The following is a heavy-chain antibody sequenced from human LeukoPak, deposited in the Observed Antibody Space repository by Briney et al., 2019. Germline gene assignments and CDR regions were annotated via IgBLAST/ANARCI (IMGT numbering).Heavy chain of an antibody. CDR2: INPSGGST. D-gene: IGHD2-2*01. CDR3: ARVAAEVVGVPGAKGFGWLRRDYYYMDV. Sequence: ASVKVSCKASGYTFSSYYMHWVRQAPGEGLEWMGIINPSGGSTSYAQKFQGRVTMTRDMSTSTVHMELCSLRSEDTAVYYCARVAAEVVGVPGAKGFGWLRRDYYYMDVWGKGTPVTVSS. CDR1: GYTFSSYY. J-gene: IGHJ6*03. V-gene: IGHV1-46*01.